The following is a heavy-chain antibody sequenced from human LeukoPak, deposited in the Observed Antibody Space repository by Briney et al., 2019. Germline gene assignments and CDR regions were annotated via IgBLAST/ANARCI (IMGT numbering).Heavy chain of an antibody. CDR3: ASGKWSGYLNYFDY. Sequence: GGSLRLSCAASGFTFSSYEMNWVRQAPGKGLEWVSYISSSGSTIYYADSVKGRFTISRDNAKNSLYLQMNSLRAEGTAVYYCASGKWSGYLNYFDYWGQGTLVTVSS. J-gene: IGHJ4*02. D-gene: IGHD3-3*01. V-gene: IGHV3-48*03. CDR1: GFTFSSYE. CDR2: ISSSGSTI.